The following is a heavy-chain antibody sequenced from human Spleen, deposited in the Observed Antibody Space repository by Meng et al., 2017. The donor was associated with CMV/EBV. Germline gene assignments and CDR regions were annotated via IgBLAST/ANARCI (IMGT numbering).Heavy chain of an antibody. V-gene: IGHV3-11*04. CDR2: ISGSGSTI. J-gene: IGHJ6*02. D-gene: IGHD6-19*01. CDR3: ARGLEPPGIAVAGTGY. Sequence: GGSLRLSCAASGLNFRDYYLTWIRQAPGKGLEWISYISGSGSTIYYADSMKGRFTVSRDNAKNSLYLQMNSLRAEDTAVYYCARGLEPPGIAVAGTGYWGQGTTVTVSS. CDR1: GLNFRDYY.